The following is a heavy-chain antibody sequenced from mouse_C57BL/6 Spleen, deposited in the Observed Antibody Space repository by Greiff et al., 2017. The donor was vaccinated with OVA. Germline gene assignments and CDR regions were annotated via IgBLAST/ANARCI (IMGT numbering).Heavy chain of an antibody. Sequence: VQLQQSGPELVKPGASVKISCKASGYAFSSSWMNWVKQRPGKGLEWIGRIYPGDGDTNYNGKFKGKATLTADKSYSTAYMQLSSLTSEDSAVYFCERWGQHRLQGYGARDYWGQGTSVTVSS. D-gene: IGHD3-2*02. CDR1: GYAFSSSW. CDR2: IYPGDGDT. V-gene: IGHV1-82*01. CDR3: ERWGQHRLQGYGARDY. J-gene: IGHJ4*01.